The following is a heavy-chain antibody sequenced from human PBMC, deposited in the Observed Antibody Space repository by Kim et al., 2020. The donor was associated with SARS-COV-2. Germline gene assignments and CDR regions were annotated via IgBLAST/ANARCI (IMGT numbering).Heavy chain of an antibody. CDR1: GFTFSSYG. D-gene: IGHD5-12*01. Sequence: GGSLRLSCAASGFTFSSYGMHWVRQAPGKGLEWVAVISYDGSNKYYADSVKGRFTISRDNSKNTLYLQMNSLRAEDTAVYYCAKDYGVYSGYDLGYWGQGTLVTVSS. V-gene: IGHV3-30*18. CDR3: AKDYGVYSGYDLGY. CDR2: ISYDGSNK. J-gene: IGHJ4*02.